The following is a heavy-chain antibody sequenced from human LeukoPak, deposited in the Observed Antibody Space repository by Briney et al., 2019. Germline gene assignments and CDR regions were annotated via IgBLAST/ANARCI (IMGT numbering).Heavy chain of an antibody. CDR2: IYYSGST. CDR3: ASFSWYRYYFDY. Sequence: PSETLFLTCTVSGGSISSYYWSWIRQPPGKGLEWIGYIYYSGSTNYNPSLKSRVTISVDTSKNQFSLKLSSVTAADTAVYYCASFSWYRYYFDYWGQGTLVTVSS. CDR1: GGSISSYY. D-gene: IGHD6-13*01. V-gene: IGHV4-59*01. J-gene: IGHJ4*02.